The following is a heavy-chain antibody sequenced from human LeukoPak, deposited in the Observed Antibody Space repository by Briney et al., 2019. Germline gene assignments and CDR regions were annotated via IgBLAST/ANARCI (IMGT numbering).Heavy chain of an antibody. CDR3: ARSRVGGPDAFDI. D-gene: IGHD6-13*01. V-gene: IGHV5-51*01. CDR1: GYSLTSYW. Sequence: GDSLKISCKGSGYSLTSYWIGWVRQMPGKGLEWMGIIYPGDSDSRYSPSFQGQVTISADRSISTAYLQWSSLKASDTAMYYCARSRVGGPDAFDIWGQGTMVTVSS. CDR2: IYPGDSDS. J-gene: IGHJ3*02.